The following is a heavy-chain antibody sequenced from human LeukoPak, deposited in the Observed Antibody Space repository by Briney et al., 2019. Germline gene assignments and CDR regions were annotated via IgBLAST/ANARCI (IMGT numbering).Heavy chain of an antibody. CDR1: GFTFNNFA. J-gene: IGHJ6*02. CDR2: IKQDGSEK. D-gene: IGHD1-26*01. Sequence: GGSLRLSCAGSGFTFNNFAMGWVRQAPGKGLEWVANIKQDGSEKYYVDSVKGRFTISRDNAKNSLYLQMNSLRAEDTAVYYCASPKYGNYYYYGMDVWGQGTTVTVSS. CDR3: ASPKYGNYYYYGMDV. V-gene: IGHV3-7*01.